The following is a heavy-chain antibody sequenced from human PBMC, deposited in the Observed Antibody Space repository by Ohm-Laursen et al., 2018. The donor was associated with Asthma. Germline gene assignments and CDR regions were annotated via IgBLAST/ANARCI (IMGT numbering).Heavy chain of an antibody. Sequence: SLRLSCAASGFTFSTYWMHWVCQAPGKGLVWVSRISSDGSSTSYADSVKGRFTISRDNSKNTLYLQMNSLRAEDTAVYYCASRNYYYDSSGGLDAFDIWGQGTMVTVSS. CDR3: ASRNYYYDSSGGLDAFDI. CDR1: GFTFSTYW. V-gene: IGHV3-74*01. J-gene: IGHJ3*02. CDR2: ISSDGSST. D-gene: IGHD3-22*01.